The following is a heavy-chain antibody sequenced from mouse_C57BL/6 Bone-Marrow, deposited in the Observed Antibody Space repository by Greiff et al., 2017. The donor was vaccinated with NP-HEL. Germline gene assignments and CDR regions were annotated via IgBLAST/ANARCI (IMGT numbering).Heavy chain of an antibody. CDR3: ARYDGYYYAMDY. V-gene: IGHV1-81*01. CDR1: GYTFTSYG. Sequence: QVQLQQSGAELARPGASVKLSCKASGYTFTSYGISWVKQRTGPGLEWIGEIYPRSGNTYYNEKFKGKATLTADKSSSTAYMELRSLTSEDSAVYFCARYDGYYYAMDYWGQGTSVTVSS. J-gene: IGHJ4*01. D-gene: IGHD2-3*01. CDR2: IYPRSGNT.